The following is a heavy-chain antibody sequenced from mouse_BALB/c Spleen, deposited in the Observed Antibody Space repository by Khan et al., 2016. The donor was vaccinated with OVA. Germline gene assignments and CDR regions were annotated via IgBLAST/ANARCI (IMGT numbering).Heavy chain of an antibody. Sequence: EVQVVESGGDLVKPGGSLKLSCAASGFTFSTYGMSWVRQTPDKRLEWVATVSTGGGYTYYPDSVKGRFTISRENAKNTLYLKLSSLKSEDTAVLYCACLAYYYDCEGFAYWGQGTLVTVSA. CDR2: VSTGGGYT. V-gene: IGHV5-6*01. CDR3: ACLAYYYDCEGFAY. D-gene: IGHD1-1*01. J-gene: IGHJ3*01. CDR1: GFTFSTYG.